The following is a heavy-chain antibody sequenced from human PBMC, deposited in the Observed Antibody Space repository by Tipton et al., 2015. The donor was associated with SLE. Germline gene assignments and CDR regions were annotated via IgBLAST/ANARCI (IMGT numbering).Heavy chain of an antibody. CDR2: ISSSSSYI. CDR1: GFTFSSYS. J-gene: IGHJ4*02. Sequence: GSLRLSCAASGFTFSSYSMNWVRQAPGKGLEWVSSISSSSSYIYYADSVKGRFTISRDNSKNTLYLQMNSLRAEDTAVYYCAKYWVDGYNYWTGIFDYWGQGTLVTASS. CDR3: AKYWVDGYNYWTGIFDY. V-gene: IGHV3-21*01. D-gene: IGHD5-24*01.